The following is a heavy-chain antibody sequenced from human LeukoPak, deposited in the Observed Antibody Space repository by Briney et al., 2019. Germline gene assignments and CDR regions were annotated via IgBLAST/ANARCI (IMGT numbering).Heavy chain of an antibody. D-gene: IGHD3-3*01. CDR1: GGTFSSYA. V-gene: IGHV1-69*13. CDR3: ARVLMVDFWSGYYRSYYMDV. J-gene: IGHJ6*03. Sequence: ASVKVSCKASGGTFSSYAIRWVRQAPGQGLEWMVGIIPLFGTANYAQKFQGRVTITADESTSTAYMELSSLRSEDTAVYYCARVLMVDFWSGYYRSYYMDVWGRGTTVIVSS. CDR2: IIPLFGTA.